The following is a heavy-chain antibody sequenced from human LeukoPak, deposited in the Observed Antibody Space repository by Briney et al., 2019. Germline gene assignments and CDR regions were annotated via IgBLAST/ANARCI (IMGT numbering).Heavy chain of an antibody. V-gene: IGHV4-34*01. CDR1: GGSFSGYY. CDR2: INHSGST. D-gene: IGHD1-1*01. J-gene: IGHJ4*02. CDR3: ARDGGTIWGRLNYHFDA. Sequence: SETLSLTCAVYGGSFSGYYWSWIRQPPGKGLEWIGEINHSGSTNYNPSLKSRVTISVDTSKNQFSLKLSSVTAADTAVYYCARDGGTIWGRLNYHFDAWGQGTLVTVSS.